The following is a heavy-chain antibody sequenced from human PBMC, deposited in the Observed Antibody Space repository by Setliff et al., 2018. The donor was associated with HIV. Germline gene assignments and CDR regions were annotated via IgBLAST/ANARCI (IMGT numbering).Heavy chain of an antibody. V-gene: IGHV5-51*01. J-gene: IGHJ6*02. CDR2: IYPGDSDT. D-gene: IGHD3-16*01. CDR3: ARHGGEGNPYHFYHGMDV. Sequence: GESLKISCKGSGYSFTTYWIGWVRQMPGKGLEWMGIIYPGDSDTRYSPSFQGQVTISADKSISVAYLQWSSLKTSDSAMYYCARHGGEGNPYHFYHGMDVWGQGTPVTVSS. CDR1: GYSFTTYW.